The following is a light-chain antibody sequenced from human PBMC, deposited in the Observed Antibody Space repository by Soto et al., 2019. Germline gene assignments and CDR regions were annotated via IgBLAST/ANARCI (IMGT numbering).Light chain of an antibody. CDR3: QQFGTIPFT. CDR1: QSVSSTY. CDR2: GAS. V-gene: IGKV3-20*01. J-gene: IGKJ3*01. Sequence: EIVLTQSPGTLSLSPGERATLSCRASQSVSSTYLGWYQQKPGQPPRLLISGASNRATGIPDRFSGSGSGTDFTLTISRLAPEDFAVYYCQQFGTIPFTFGPGTKVDV.